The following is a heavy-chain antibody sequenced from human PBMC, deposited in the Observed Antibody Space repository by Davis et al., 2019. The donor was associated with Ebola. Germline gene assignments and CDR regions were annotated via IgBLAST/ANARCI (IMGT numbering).Heavy chain of an antibody. J-gene: IGHJ4*02. Sequence: SETLSLTCTVSGGSISSYYWSWIRQPPGKGLEWIGEINHSGSTNYNPSLKSRVTISVDTSKNQFSLKLSSVTAADTAMYYCASGPHMATNSFDYWGQGTLVTVSS. CDR3: ASGPHMATNSFDY. CDR1: GGSISSYY. D-gene: IGHD5-24*01. CDR2: INHSGST. V-gene: IGHV4-34*01.